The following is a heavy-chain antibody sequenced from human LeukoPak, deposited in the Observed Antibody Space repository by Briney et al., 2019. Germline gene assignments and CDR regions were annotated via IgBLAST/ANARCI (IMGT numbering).Heavy chain of an antibody. CDR3: ARIRRYLATAFDI. CDR2: INPNSGGT. Sequence: GASVKVSCKASGYTFTGYYMHWVRQAPGQGLEWMGWINPNSGGTNYAQKFQGRVTMTRDTSISTAYMELSRLRSDDTAVYYCARIRRYLATAFDIWGQGTMVTVSS. V-gene: IGHV1-2*02. D-gene: IGHD5-12*01. J-gene: IGHJ3*02. CDR1: GYTFTGYY.